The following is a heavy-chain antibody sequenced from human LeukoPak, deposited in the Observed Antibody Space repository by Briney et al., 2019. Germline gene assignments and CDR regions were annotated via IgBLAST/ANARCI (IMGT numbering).Heavy chain of an antibody. J-gene: IGHJ4*02. Sequence: ASVKVSCKASGYTFTSYAMYWVRQAPGQRLEWMGWINAGNGNTKYSQKFQGRVTMTADTATSTAYMELRSLGSDDTAVYYCARDGKGRFDFRENDYWGQGTLVTVSS. V-gene: IGHV1-3*01. CDR3: ARDGKGRFDFRENDY. D-gene: IGHD3-3*01. CDR2: INAGNGNT. CDR1: GYTFTSYA.